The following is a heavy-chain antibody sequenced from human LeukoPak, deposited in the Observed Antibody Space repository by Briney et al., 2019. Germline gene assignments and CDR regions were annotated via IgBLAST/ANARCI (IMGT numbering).Heavy chain of an antibody. D-gene: IGHD3-16*01. CDR2: ISGRSSHV. V-gene: IGHV3-21*01. Sequence: GGSLRLSCSASGFSFSDYDMNWVRQAPGKGLEWVSAISGRSSHVYYGESVKGRFTISRDNAKNSLYLQMDSLGVEDTAVYYCGRAFPPLRTSSAGDLWGQGTLVTVSS. CDR3: GRAFPPLRTSSAGDL. J-gene: IGHJ1*01. CDR1: GFSFSDYD.